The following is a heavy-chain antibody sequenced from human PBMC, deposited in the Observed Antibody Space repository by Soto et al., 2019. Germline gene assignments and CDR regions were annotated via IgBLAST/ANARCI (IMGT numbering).Heavy chain of an antibody. V-gene: IGHV3-64D*06. CDR1: GFTFSSYA. J-gene: IGHJ3*02. Sequence: GGSLRLSCSASGFTFSSYAMHWVRQAPGKGLEYVSAISSNGGSTYYADSVKGRFTISRDNSKNTPYLQMSSLRAEDTAVYYCVKLYGSGSYAFDIWGQGPMVTVSS. CDR2: ISSNGGST. CDR3: VKLYGSGSYAFDI. D-gene: IGHD3-10*01.